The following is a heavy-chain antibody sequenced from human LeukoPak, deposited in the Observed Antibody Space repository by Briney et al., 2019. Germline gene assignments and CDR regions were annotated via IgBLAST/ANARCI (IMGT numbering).Heavy chain of an antibody. V-gene: IGHV4-39*07. J-gene: IGHJ4*02. Sequence: SETPSLTCTVSGGSISSSSYNWGWIRQPPGKGLEWIGSIYFSGSTYYNPSLKSRVTMSLDKSKNQFSLKLSSVTAADTAVYYCARDPHCSSTNCPFDFWGQGTLVIVSS. CDR3: ARDPHCSSTNCPFDF. CDR2: IYFSGST. D-gene: IGHD2-2*01. CDR1: GGSISSSSYN.